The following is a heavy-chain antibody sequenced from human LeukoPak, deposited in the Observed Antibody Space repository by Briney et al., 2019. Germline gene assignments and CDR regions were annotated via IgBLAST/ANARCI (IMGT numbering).Heavy chain of an antibody. V-gene: IGHV1-69*13. CDR3: ARGYCSSTSCYVGLDV. CDR1: GGTFSSYA. CDR2: IIPIFGTA. D-gene: IGHD2-2*01. J-gene: IGHJ6*04. Sequence: SVKVSCTASGGTFSSYAISWVRQAPGQGLEWMGGIIPIFGTANYAQKFQGRVTITADESTSTAYMELSSLRSEDTAVYYCARGYCSSTSCYVGLDVWGKGTTVTVSS.